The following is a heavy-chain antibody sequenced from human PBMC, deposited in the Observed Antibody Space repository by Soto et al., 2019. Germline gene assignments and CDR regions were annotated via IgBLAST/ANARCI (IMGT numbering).Heavy chain of an antibody. D-gene: IGHD6-19*01. CDR2: IYDSGST. Sequence: QVQLQASGPGLVKPSQTLSLTCSVSGGSISSGGHYWSWIRQHPGKGLEWIGYIYDSGSTNNNPSRKSRVTISVDTSKNQFSRNLRFLTAEDTAVYYCAREAVAGTNRAFDIWGQGTMLTVSS. CDR1: GGSISSGGHY. J-gene: IGHJ3*02. V-gene: IGHV4-31*03. CDR3: AREAVAGTNRAFDI.